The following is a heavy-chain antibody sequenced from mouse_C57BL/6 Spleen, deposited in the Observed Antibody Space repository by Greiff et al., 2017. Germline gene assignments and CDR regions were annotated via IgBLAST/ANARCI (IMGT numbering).Heavy chain of an antibody. D-gene: IGHD1-1*01. CDR1: GYTFTSYW. J-gene: IGHJ1*03. V-gene: IGHV1-52*01. CDR3: ARYYGSHWYFDV. CDR2: IDPSDSET. Sequence: QVQLQQPGAELVRPGSSVKLSCKASGYTFTSYWMHWVKQRPIQGLEWIGNIDPSDSETHYNQKFKDKATFTVDKSSSTAYMTLSSLTSEDSAVYYCARYYGSHWYFDVWGTGTTVTVSS.